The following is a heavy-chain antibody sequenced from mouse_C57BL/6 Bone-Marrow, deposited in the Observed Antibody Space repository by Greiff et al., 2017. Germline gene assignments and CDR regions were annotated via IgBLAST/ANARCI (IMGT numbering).Heavy chain of an antibody. CDR1: GFTFSSYG. Sequence: DVQLVESGGDLVKPGGSLKLSCAASGFTFSSYGMSWVRQTPDKRLEWVATISSGGSYTYYPDSVKGRFTISRDNAKNTLYLQMSSLKSEDTAMYYCARQAYYSNAWFAYWGQGTLVTVSA. V-gene: IGHV5-6*01. CDR2: ISSGGSYT. J-gene: IGHJ3*01. D-gene: IGHD2-5*01. CDR3: ARQAYYSNAWFAY.